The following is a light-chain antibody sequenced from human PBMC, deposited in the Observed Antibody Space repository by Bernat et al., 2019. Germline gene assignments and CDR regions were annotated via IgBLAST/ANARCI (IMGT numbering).Light chain of an antibody. V-gene: IGKV3-11*01. CDR1: QSVNTY. Sequence: EIVLTQSPATLSLSPGDRATLSCRASQSVNTYLAWYQQKSGQAPRLLIYDASTRATGIPARFSGGGSGTDFTLTISSLEPEDFAVYYCQQRTNWITFGQWTRLEIK. J-gene: IGKJ5*01. CDR3: QQRTNWIT. CDR2: DAS.